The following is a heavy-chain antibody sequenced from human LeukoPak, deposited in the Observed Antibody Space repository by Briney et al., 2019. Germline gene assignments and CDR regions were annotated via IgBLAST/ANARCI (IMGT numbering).Heavy chain of an antibody. D-gene: IGHD2-8*02. V-gene: IGHV1-46*01. Sequence: ASVKVSCKASGYTFTSYYMHWVRQAPGRGLEWMGIINPSGGSTSYAQKFQGRVTMTRDTSTSTVYMELSSLRSEDTAVYYCARELRHGGLSTGIDYWGQGTLVTVSS. CDR3: ARELRHGGLSTGIDY. J-gene: IGHJ4*02. CDR1: GYTFTSYY. CDR2: INPSGGST.